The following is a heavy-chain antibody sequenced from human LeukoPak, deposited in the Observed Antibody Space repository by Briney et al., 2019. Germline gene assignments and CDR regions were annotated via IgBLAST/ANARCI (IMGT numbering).Heavy chain of an antibody. D-gene: IGHD1-1*01. CDR1: GFTFSSYS. V-gene: IGHV3-21*01. CDR3: TRGIGHPGTSDY. Sequence: PGGSLRLSCAASGFTFSSYSMNWVRQAPGKGLEWVSSISSSSSYIYYADSVKGRFTISRDNAKNSLYLQMNSLRAEDTAVYYCTRGIGHPGTSDYWGQGTLVTVSS. CDR2: ISSSSSYI. J-gene: IGHJ4*02.